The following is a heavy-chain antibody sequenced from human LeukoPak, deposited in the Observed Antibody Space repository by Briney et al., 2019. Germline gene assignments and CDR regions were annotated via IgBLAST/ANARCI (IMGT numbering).Heavy chain of an antibody. CDR1: GGSISSGGYY. Sequence: SQTLSLTCTVSGGSISSGGYYWSWIRHHPGKGLEWIGYIYYSGSTYYNPSLKSRVTISVDTSKNQFSLKLSSVTAADTAVYYCARAGELNYNWFDPWGQGTLVTVSS. CDR2: IYYSGST. D-gene: IGHD1-26*01. J-gene: IGHJ5*02. CDR3: ARAGELNYNWFDP. V-gene: IGHV4-31*03.